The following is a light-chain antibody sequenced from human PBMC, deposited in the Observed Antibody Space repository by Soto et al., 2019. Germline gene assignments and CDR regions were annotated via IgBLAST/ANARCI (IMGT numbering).Light chain of an antibody. Sequence: TQSPSTLSGSVGDRVTITCRASQTLSNSFIAWYQQKPGQAPRLLIYDTPSRATGVPDRYSVSGSGTDFTLTISRLEPEDFAVFFCQQYGTSEIIFGQGTRLEIK. J-gene: IGKJ5*01. CDR1: QTLSNSF. CDR3: QQYGTSEII. CDR2: DTP. V-gene: IGKV3-20*01.